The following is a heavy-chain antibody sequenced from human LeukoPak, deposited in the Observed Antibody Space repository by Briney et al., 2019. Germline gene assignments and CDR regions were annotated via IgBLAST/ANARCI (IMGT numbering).Heavy chain of an antibody. CDR1: GYRFTSYW. CDR2: IYPGDSDT. V-gene: IGHV5-51*01. Sequence: GGSLQIPCKGSGYRFTSYWIGWVRQMPGKGLEGMGIIYPGDSDTRYSPSFQGQVTISADKYISTAYLQWSSLKASDTAMYYCARHRIVGATWVDYWGQGTLVTVSS. D-gene: IGHD1-26*01. CDR3: ARHRIVGATWVDY. J-gene: IGHJ4*02.